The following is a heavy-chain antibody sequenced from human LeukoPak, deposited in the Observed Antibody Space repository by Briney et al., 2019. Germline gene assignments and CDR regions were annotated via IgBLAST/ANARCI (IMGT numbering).Heavy chain of an antibody. Sequence: SETLSLTCAVYGGSFSGYYWSWIRQPPGKGLEWIGEINHSGSTNYNPSLKSRVTISVDTSKNQFSLKLSSATAADTAVYYCARRCSSTSCYFDYWGQGTLVTVSS. CDR1: GGSFSGYY. D-gene: IGHD2-2*01. J-gene: IGHJ4*02. CDR2: INHSGST. V-gene: IGHV4-34*01. CDR3: ARRCSSTSCYFDY.